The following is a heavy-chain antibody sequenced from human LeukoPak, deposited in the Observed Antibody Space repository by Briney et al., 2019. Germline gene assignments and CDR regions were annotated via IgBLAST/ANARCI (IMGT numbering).Heavy chain of an antibody. CDR2: ISPDGSSA. CDR1: GFSFSSYW. CDR3: ARVSFCPRCHFDY. V-gene: IGHV3-74*03. J-gene: IGHJ4*02. D-gene: IGHD2/OR15-2a*01. Sequence: GGSLRLSCAASGFSFSSYWMHWVRQAPGKGLVWVARISPDGSSALSADSVRGRFTISRDNADNTLYLQLNSLRADDTAVYYCARVSFCPRCHFDYWGQGTLVTVSS.